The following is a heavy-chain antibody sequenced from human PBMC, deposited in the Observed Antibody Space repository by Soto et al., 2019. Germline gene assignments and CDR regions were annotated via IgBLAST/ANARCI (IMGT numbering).Heavy chain of an antibody. CDR1: GYSFSTYW. Sequence: PGESLKISCKGSGYSFSTYWIDWVRQMPGKGLEKMGIIYPGDSYTKYSPSFQGQVTITADKSISTAYLEWSSLEASDSAMYHCAIHVAHDMITFGGVIGGIDYWGQGTLVTVSS. V-gene: IGHV5-51*01. CDR3: AIHVAHDMITFGGVIGGIDY. CDR2: IYPGDSYT. D-gene: IGHD3-16*02. J-gene: IGHJ4*02.